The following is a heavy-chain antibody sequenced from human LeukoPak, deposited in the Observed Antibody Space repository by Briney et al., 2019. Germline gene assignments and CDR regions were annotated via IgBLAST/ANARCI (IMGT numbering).Heavy chain of an antibody. J-gene: IGHJ4*02. CDR2: IYPDDSDT. CDR3: ARQLDRLLGPDY. Sequence: GESLQISCKGSGYSFTSYWIGWVRQMPGKGLEWMGFIYPDDSDTRYSPSFQGQVTISADKSISTAYLQWSSLQASDTAMYYCARQLDRLLGPDYWGQGTLVTVSS. CDR1: GYSFTSYW. D-gene: IGHD1-1*01. V-gene: IGHV5-51*01.